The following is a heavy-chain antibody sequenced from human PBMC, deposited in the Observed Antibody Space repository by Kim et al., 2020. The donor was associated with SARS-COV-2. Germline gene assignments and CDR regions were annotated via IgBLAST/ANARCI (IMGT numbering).Heavy chain of an antibody. CDR3: ARDQGWNDPQPIDY. Sequence: GGSLRLSCAASGFTFSDYYMSWIRQAPGKGLEWVSYISSSSSYTNYADSVKGRFTISRDNAKNSLYLQMNSLRAEDTAVYYCARDQGWNDPQPIDYWGQGTLVTVSS. D-gene: IGHD1-1*01. CDR1: GFTFSDYY. J-gene: IGHJ4*02. V-gene: IGHV3-11*05. CDR2: ISSSSSYT.